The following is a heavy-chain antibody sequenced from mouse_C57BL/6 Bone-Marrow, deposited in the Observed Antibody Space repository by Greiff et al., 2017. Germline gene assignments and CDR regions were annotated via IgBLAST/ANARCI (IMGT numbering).Heavy chain of an antibody. Sequence: VKLMESGAELVRPGTSVKVSCKASGYAFTNYLIEWVKQRPGQGLEWIGVINPGSGGTNYNEKFKGKATLTADKSSSTAYMQLSSLTSEDSAVYFCARSELGPYYFDYGGQGTTLTVSS. J-gene: IGHJ2*01. CDR1: GYAFTNYL. D-gene: IGHD4-1*01. V-gene: IGHV1-54*01. CDR3: ARSELGPYYFDY. CDR2: INPGSGGT.